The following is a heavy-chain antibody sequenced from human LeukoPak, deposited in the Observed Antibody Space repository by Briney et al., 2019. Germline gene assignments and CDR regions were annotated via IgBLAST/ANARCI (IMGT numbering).Heavy chain of an antibody. CDR1: GFAFSNYA. D-gene: IGHD6-19*01. CDR3: AREGPVAGDLDY. V-gene: IGHV3-30*04. CDR2: ILHDGDNK. Sequence: GGSLRLSCAASGFAFSNYAMHWVRQAPGKGLEWVAVILHDGDNKYYADSVKGRFTISRDNYRNTLYLQMNSLRAEDTAVYYCAREGPVAGDLDYWGQGALVTVSS. J-gene: IGHJ4*02.